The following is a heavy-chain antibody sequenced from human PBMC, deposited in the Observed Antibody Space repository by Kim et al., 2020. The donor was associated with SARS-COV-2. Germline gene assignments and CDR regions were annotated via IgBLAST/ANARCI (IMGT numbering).Heavy chain of an antibody. J-gene: IGHJ6*02. V-gene: IGHV3-21*01. D-gene: IGHD3-10*01. CDR1: GFTFSSYS. CDR3: ARDSRVRGVIYYYYYGMDV. Sequence: GGSLRLSCAASGFTFSSYSMNWVRQAPGKGLEWVSSISSSSSYIYYADSVKGRFTISRDNAKNSLYLQMNSLRAEDTAVYYCARDSRVRGVIYYYYYGMDVWGQGTTVTVSS. CDR2: ISSSSSYI.